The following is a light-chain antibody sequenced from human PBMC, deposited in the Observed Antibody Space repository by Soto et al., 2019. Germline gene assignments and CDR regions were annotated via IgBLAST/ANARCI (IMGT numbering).Light chain of an antibody. CDR3: QQTLSFPPT. J-gene: IGKJ1*01. CDR1: QTISSW. CDR2: TGS. V-gene: IGKV1-12*01. Sequence: DIHLTQSPSFLSASVGDRVTITCRASQTISSWLAWYQQKPGEAPKLLIFTGSLLHSGVPPRFSGSGSGTDFTLTISSLQPEDFATYYCQQTLSFPPTFGQGTKVDIK.